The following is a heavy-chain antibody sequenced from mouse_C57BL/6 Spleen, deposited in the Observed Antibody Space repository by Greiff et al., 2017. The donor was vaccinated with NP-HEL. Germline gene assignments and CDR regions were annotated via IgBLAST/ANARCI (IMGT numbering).Heavy chain of an antibody. D-gene: IGHD2-2*01. CDR2: IYPGSGNT. CDR3: ANGYYCAMDY. CDR1: GYSFTSYY. J-gene: IGHJ4*01. Sequence: VQLQQSGPELVKPGASVKISCKASGYSFTSYYIHWVKQRPGQGLEWIGWIYPGSGNTKYNEKFKGKATLTADTSSSTAYMQLSSLTSEDSAVYYCANGYYCAMDYWGQGTSVTVSS. V-gene: IGHV1-66*01.